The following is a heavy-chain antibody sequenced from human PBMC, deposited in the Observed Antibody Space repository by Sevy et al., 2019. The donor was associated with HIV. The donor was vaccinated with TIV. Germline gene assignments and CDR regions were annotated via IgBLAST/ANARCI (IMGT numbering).Heavy chain of an antibody. CDR1: GFAFSSHA. J-gene: IGHJ4*01. D-gene: IGHD6-13*01. CDR3: ARDGGYSIKWYPLY. V-gene: IGHV3-30-3*01. CDR2: ISYEGTET. Sequence: GGFLRLSCAASGFAFSSHAMHWVRQAPGKGLEWMAVISYEGTETFYAASVAGRFTISRDNSKNMLSLQINSLRPEDTAVYYCARDGGYSIKWYPLYWGHGTLVTVSS.